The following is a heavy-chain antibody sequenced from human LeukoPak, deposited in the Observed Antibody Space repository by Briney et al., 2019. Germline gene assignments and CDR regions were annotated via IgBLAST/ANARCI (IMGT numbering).Heavy chain of an antibody. V-gene: IGHV4-59*01. D-gene: IGHD2-2*01. CDR3: ARGRHCKSTSCYSYDYYGMDV. CDR2: VHYTWNT. J-gene: IGHJ6*02. Sequence: PSETLSLTCSVSGGSIGSYHWSWIRQPPGKGLEWIGHVHYTWNTKYNPSLTGRVSISLDRSKNQFSLRLSSVTAADTAVYYCARGRHCKSTSCYSYDYYGMDVWGRGTTVIVSS. CDR1: GGSIGSYH.